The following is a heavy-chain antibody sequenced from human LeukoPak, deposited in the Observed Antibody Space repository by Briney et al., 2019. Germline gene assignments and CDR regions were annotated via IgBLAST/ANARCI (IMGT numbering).Heavy chain of an antibody. V-gene: IGHV4-34*01. CDR1: GGSFSGYY. CDR2: INHSGST. Sequence: SETLSLTCAVYGGSFSGYYWSWIRQPPGKGLEWIGEINHSGSTNYNPSLKSRVTISVDTSKNQFSLKLSSVTAADTAVYYCARVLAAAGNNWFDPWGQGTLVTVSS. D-gene: IGHD6-13*01. J-gene: IGHJ5*02. CDR3: ARVLAAAGNNWFDP.